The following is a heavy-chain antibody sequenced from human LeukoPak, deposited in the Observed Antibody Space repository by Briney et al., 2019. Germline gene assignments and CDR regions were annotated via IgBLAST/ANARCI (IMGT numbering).Heavy chain of an antibody. J-gene: IGHJ4*02. CDR2: IYSGGGT. V-gene: IGHV3-23*03. CDR3: AKSIAAAGTAYEFDY. D-gene: IGHD6-13*01. CDR1: GFTFSSYA. Sequence: GGSLRLSCAASGFTFSSYAMSWVRQAPGKGLEWVAIIYSGGGTYYADPVKGRFTISRENSKNTLWLQMNSLRAEDTAVYYCAKSIAAAGTAYEFDYWGQGTLVTVSS.